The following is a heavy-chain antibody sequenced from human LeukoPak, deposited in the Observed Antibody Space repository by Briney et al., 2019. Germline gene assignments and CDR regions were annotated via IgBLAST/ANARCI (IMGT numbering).Heavy chain of an antibody. CDR2: ISGSGGST. CDR1: GFTFSSYA. Sequence: GGSLRLSCAASGFTFSSYAMSWVRQAPGKGLEWVSAISGSGGSTYYADSVKGRFTISRDNSKNTLYLQMNSLRAEDTAVYYCAKDRSYCYGSGSYSFDYWGQGTLVTVSS. V-gene: IGHV3-23*01. D-gene: IGHD3-10*01. J-gene: IGHJ4*02. CDR3: AKDRSYCYGSGSYSFDY.